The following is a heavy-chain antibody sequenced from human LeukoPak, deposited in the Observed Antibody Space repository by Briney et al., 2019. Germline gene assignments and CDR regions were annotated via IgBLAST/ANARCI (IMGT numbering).Heavy chain of an antibody. V-gene: IGHV3-23*01. J-gene: IGHJ4*02. D-gene: IGHD2/OR15-2a*01. CDR1: GFTFSSYA. Sequence: GGSLRLSCAASGFTFSSYAMSWVRQAPGKGLEWVSGISGSGGSTYYTDSIKGRFTISRDNSKNTLYLQTNSLRAEDTAVYYCAQDRSTLSPLEDWGQGTLVTVS. CDR3: AQDRSTLSPLED. CDR2: ISGSGGST.